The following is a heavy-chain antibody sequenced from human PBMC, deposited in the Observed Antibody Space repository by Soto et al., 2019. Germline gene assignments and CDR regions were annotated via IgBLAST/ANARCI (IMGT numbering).Heavy chain of an antibody. V-gene: IGHV1-3*01. J-gene: IGHJ4*02. Sequence: GASVKVSCKASGYTFTSYAMHWVRQAPGQRLEWMGWINAGNGNTKYSQKFQGRVTITRDTSASTAYMELSSLRSEDTAVYYCARDYDILTGTTGGVHFDYWGQGTLVTVSS. CDR2: INAGNGNT. CDR3: ARDYDILTGTTGGVHFDY. CDR1: GYTFTSYA. D-gene: IGHD3-9*01.